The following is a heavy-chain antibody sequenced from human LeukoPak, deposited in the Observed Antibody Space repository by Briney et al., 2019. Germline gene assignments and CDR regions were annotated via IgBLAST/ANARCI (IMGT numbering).Heavy chain of an antibody. V-gene: IGHV4-38-2*02. CDR1: GYSISSGYY. CDR2: IYHSGST. Sequence: SETLSLTCTVSGYSISSGYYWGWIRQPPGKGLEWIGSIYHSGSTYYNPSLKSRVTISVDTSKNHFSLKLNSVTAADTAMYYCARGYVLDYWGQGTLVTVSS. J-gene: IGHJ4*02. CDR3: ARGYVLDY. D-gene: IGHD5-12*01.